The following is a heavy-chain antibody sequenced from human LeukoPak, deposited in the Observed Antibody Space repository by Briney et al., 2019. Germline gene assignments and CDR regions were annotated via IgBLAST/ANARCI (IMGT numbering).Heavy chain of an antibody. CDR1: GYSFTSYW. J-gene: IGHJ4*02. CDR3: ARIIAVAGTGGGFDY. CDR2: IYPGDSDT. D-gene: IGHD6-19*01. V-gene: IGHV5-51*01. Sequence: GESLKISCKGSGYSFTSYWIGWVRQMPGKGLGWMGIIYPGDSDTRYSPSFQGQVTISADKSISTAYLQWSSLKASDTAMYYCARIIAVAGTGGGFDYWGQGTLVTVSS.